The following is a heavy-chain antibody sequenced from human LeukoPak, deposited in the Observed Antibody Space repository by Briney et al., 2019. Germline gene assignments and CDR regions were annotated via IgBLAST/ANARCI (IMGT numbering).Heavy chain of an antibody. J-gene: IGHJ3*02. CDR1: GGSISSYY. CDR3: ARDSVIMHAFDI. CDR2: IYYSGST. V-gene: IGHV4-59*01. D-gene: IGHD3-3*01. Sequence: SETLSLTCTVSGGSISSYYWSWIRQPPGKGLEGIGYIYYSGSTNYNPSLKSRVTISVDTSKNQFSLKLSSVTAADTAVYYCARDSVIMHAFDIWGQGTMVTVSS.